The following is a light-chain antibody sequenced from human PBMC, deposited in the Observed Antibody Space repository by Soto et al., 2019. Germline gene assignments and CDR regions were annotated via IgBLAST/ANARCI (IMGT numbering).Light chain of an antibody. CDR1: QSSRND. V-gene: IGKV1-6*01. CDR2: GAS. J-gene: IGKJ1*01. CDR3: PKDNSAPAT. Sequence: AIPLTQSPAALSVSVGERVTITCRASQSSRNDLGWYQQKPGQAPKLLIYGASSLQSGVPSRFSGSGSGTDFTLTICSLQPEDLATYYCPKDNSAPATFGQGTKVDIK.